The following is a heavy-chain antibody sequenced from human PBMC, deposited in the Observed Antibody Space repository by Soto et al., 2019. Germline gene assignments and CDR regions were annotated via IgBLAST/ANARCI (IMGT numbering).Heavy chain of an antibody. CDR3: ARYKAVAGSDYYYYGMEV. J-gene: IGHJ6*01. D-gene: IGHD6-19*01. Sequence: PXETLSLTCAFSVGSISSSNWWSWVRQPPGKGLEWIGEIYHSGSTNYNPSLKSRVTISVDKSKNQFSLKLSSVTAADTAVYYCARYKAVAGSDYYYYGMEVLGQGTTDSVSS. CDR2: IYHSGST. V-gene: IGHV4-4*02. CDR1: VGSISSSNW.